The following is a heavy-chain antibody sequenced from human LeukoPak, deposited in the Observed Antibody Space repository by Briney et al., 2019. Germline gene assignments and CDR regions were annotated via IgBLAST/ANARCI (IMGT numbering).Heavy chain of an antibody. J-gene: IGHJ4*02. CDR1: GFTFSSYS. CDR2: ISSSSSYI. D-gene: IGHD3-22*01. Sequence: GGSLRLSCAASGFTFSSYSMNWVRQAPGKGLEWVSSISSSSSYIYYADSVKGRFTISRDNAKNSLYLQMNSLRAEDTAVYYCAGGGTMIVVVYFDYWGQGTLVTVSS. CDR3: AGGGTMIVVVYFDY. V-gene: IGHV3-21*01.